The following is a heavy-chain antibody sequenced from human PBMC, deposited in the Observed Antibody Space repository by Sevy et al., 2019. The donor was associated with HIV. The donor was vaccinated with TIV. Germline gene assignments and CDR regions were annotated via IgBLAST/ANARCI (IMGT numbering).Heavy chain of an antibody. CDR3: ARGWPIHF. CDR2: IPSTGRST. V-gene: IGHV3-23*05. CDR1: GFSFTNYA. D-gene: IGHD6-19*01. Sequence: GGSLRLSCAASGFSFTNYAMNWVRQAPGKGLEWVSTIPSTGRSTYYANSVKDRFTISRDTSNSTLFLQMDSLRPEDTALYYCARGWPIHFWGQGTLVTVSS. J-gene: IGHJ4*02.